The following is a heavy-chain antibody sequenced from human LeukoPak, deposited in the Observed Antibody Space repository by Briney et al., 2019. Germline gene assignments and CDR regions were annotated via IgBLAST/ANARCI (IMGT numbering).Heavy chain of an antibody. Sequence: GGSLRLSCAGSGFTFSSYGMSWVRQAPGKGLEWVSTISGSGASTYYADSVDGRFTISRDNSKNTLYLQMNSLRAEDSAIYYCVKGRADTYGYVDGDWGQGTLVSVSS. J-gene: IGHJ4*02. CDR1: GFTFSSYG. V-gene: IGHV3-23*01. D-gene: IGHD5-18*01. CDR2: ISGSGAST. CDR3: VKGRADTYGYVDGD.